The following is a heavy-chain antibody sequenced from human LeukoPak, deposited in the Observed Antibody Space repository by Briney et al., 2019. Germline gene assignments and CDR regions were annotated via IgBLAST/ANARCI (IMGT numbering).Heavy chain of an antibody. J-gene: IGHJ6*02. CDR1: GFPFISYW. CDR3: ARGGGLDV. Sequence: GGSLRLSCAASGFPFISYWMNWARQAPGKGLEWVASINHNGNVNYYVDSVKGRFTISRDNAKNSLYLQMSNLRAEDTAVYFCARGGGLDVWGQGATVTVSS. V-gene: IGHV3-7*03. CDR2: INHNGNVN. D-gene: IGHD3-16*01.